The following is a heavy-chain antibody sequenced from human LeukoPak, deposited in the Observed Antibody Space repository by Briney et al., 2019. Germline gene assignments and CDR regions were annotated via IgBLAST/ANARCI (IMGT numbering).Heavy chain of an antibody. CDR3: ARGIAVAGYYFDY. J-gene: IGHJ4*02. D-gene: IGHD6-19*01. CDR2: MNPNSGNT. Sequence: ASVKVSCKASGYTFTSYDINWVRQATGQRLEWMGWMNPNSGNTGYAQKFQGRVTMTRNTSISTAYMELSSLRSEDTAVYYCARGIAVAGYYFDYWGQGTLVTVSS. CDR1: GYTFTSYD. V-gene: IGHV1-8*01.